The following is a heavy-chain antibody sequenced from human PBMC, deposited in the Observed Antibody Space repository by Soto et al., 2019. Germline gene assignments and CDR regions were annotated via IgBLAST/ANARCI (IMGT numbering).Heavy chain of an antibody. J-gene: IGHJ6*02. Sequence: SVKVSCKASGFTFADSAVQWVRQARGQSLEWMGRILVDSHNTKSAQKFTERVTISWDVSTSTAFMELRSLRSEDTAVYYCARRISSSWYEYYYYGMDVWG. CDR2: ILVDSHNT. CDR3: ARRISSSWYEYYYYGMDV. V-gene: IGHV1-58*01. CDR1: GFTFADSA. D-gene: IGHD6-13*01.